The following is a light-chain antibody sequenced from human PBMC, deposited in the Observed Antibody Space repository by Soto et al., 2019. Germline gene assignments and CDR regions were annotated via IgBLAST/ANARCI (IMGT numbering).Light chain of an antibody. V-gene: IGLV3-1*01. CDR3: QAWDSGIVV. CDR1: KLGNKF. J-gene: IGLJ2*01. CDR2: EDI. Sequence: SYELTQPPSVSVSPGQTASITCSGYKLGNKFVSWYQQRPGQSPVLVIYEDIKRPSGIPERFSGSKSGNTATLTISGTQAMDEADYYCQAWDSGIVVFGGGTKLTVL.